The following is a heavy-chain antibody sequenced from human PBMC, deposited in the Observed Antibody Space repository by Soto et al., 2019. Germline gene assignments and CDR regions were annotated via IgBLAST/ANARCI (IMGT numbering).Heavy chain of an antibody. V-gene: IGHV1-8*01. Sequence: ASVKVSCKASGYTFTSYDINWVRQATGQGLEWMGWMNPNSGNTGYAQKFQGRVTMTRNTSISTAYMELSSLRSEDTAVYYCARVVTGTTLYYYYMDVWGKGTTVTVSS. CDR1: GYTFTSYD. D-gene: IGHD1-7*01. J-gene: IGHJ6*03. CDR2: MNPNSGNT. CDR3: ARVVTGTTLYYYYMDV.